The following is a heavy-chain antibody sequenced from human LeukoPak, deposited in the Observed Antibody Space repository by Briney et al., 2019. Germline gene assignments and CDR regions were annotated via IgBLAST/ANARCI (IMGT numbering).Heavy chain of an antibody. Sequence: GGSLRLSCSASGFTFSSYAMHWVRQAPGKGLEWVAVISYDGSNKYYADSVKGRFTISRDNSKNTLYLQMNSLRAEDTAVYYCARANGVSREEYYFDYWGEGTLVTVSS. CDR2: ISYDGSNK. V-gene: IGHV3-30-3*01. CDR3: ARANGVSREEYYFDY. CDR1: GFTFSSYA. D-gene: IGHD4-17*01. J-gene: IGHJ4*02.